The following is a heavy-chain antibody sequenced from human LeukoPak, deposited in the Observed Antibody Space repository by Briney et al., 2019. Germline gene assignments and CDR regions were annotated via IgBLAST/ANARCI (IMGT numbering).Heavy chain of an antibody. CDR1: GFTFSDYY. CDR3: RGTSSLSDDY. CDR2: ISGSGGST. D-gene: IGHD1-1*01. Sequence: GGSLRLSCAASGFTFSDYYMSWIRQAPGKGLEWVSAISGSGGSTYYADSVKGRFTISRDNSKNTLYLQMNSLRAEDTAVYYCRGTSSLSDDYWGQGTLVTVSS. J-gene: IGHJ4*02. V-gene: IGHV3-23*01.